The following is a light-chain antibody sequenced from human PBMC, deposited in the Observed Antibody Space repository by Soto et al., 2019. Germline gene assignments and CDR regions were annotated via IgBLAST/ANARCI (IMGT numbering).Light chain of an antibody. Sequence: QLVLTQSPSASASLGASVKLTCTLSSGHSSYAIACYQQRPEKGPRYLMKLNSDGSHSKGDGIPDRVSGSSSGAERYLTISSLQSEDEADYYCQTWGTGIRVFGGGTKLTVL. CDR3: QTWGTGIRV. J-gene: IGLJ3*02. CDR2: LNSDGSH. CDR1: SGHSSYA. V-gene: IGLV4-69*01.